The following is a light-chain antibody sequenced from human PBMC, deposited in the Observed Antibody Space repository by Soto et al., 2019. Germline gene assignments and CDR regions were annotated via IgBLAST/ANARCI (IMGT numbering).Light chain of an antibody. CDR1: QSVSSSY. J-gene: IGKJ1*01. CDR2: GAS. V-gene: IGKV3-20*01. Sequence: EIGLTQSPGTLSLSPGERATLSCRASQSVSSSYLAWYQQKPGQAPRFLIYGASSRATGIPDRFSGSGSGTDFTLTISRLEPEDFAVYYCQQYHTSPVTFGQGTKVDIK. CDR3: QQYHTSPVT.